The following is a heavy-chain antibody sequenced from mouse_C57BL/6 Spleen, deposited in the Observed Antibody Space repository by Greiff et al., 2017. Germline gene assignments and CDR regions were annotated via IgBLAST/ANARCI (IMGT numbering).Heavy chain of an antibody. Sequence: QVQLQQPGAELVKPGASVTMSCKASGYTFTSYWITWVKQRPGQGLEWIGDIYPGSGSTNYNEKFKSKATLTVDTSSSTAYMQLSSLTSEDSAVYYCARSNLLWLRRGFAYWGQGTLVTVSA. V-gene: IGHV1-55*01. J-gene: IGHJ3*01. D-gene: IGHD2-2*01. CDR3: ARSNLLWLRRGFAY. CDR2: IYPGSGST. CDR1: GYTFTSYW.